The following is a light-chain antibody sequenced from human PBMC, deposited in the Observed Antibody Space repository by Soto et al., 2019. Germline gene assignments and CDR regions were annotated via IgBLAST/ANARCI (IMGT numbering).Light chain of an antibody. CDR2: EVS. V-gene: IGLV2-14*01. CDR1: SSDIGSYNY. Sequence: QSVLTQPASVSGSPGQSISISCTGTSSDIGSYNYISWYQQHPGEAPKLMIYEVSNRPSGVSNRFSGSKSGNTASLTISGLQAEDEADYYCSSYTTSSSYVFGTGTKVTVL. J-gene: IGLJ1*01. CDR3: SSYTTSSSYV.